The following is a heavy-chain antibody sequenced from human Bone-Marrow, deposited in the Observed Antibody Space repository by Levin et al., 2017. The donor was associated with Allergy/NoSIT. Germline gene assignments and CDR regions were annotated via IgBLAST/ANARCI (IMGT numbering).Heavy chain of an antibody. D-gene: IGHD6-19*01. V-gene: IGHV5-10-1*01. J-gene: IGHJ4*02. Sequence: ASVKVSCKGSGYSFTSYWISWVRQMPGKGLEWMGRIDPSDSYTNYSPSFQGHVTISADKSISTAYLQWSSLKASDTAMYYCARYSGLQWLVPDYWGQGTLVTVSS. CDR3: ARYSGLQWLVPDY. CDR1: GYSFTSYW. CDR2: IDPSDSYT.